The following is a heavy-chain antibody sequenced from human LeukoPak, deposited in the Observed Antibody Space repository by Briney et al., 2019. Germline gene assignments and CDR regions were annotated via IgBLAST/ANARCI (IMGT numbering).Heavy chain of an antibody. D-gene: IGHD6-13*01. J-gene: IGHJ4*02. CDR3: ASVRLSSSWTPFDY. CDR2: ISSSSSYI. Sequence: GGSLRLSCAASGFTFSSYSMTWVRQAPGKGLEWVSSISSSSSYIYYADSVKGRFTISRDNAKNSLYLQMNSLRAEDTAVYYCASVRLSSSWTPFDYWGQGTLVTVSS. V-gene: IGHV3-21*01. CDR1: GFTFSSYS.